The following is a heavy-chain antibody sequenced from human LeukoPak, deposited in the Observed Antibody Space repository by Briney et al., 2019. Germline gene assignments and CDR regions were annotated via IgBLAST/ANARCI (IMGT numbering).Heavy chain of an antibody. CDR2: INSDGSST. V-gene: IGHV3-74*01. CDR3: ARGGSAAAGDY. Sequence: PGGSLRLSCAASGFTFSSYSMHSVRPAPGKGLVWVSRINSDGSSTSYAGSVKGRFTISRDNAKNTLYLQMNSLGAEDTAVYYCARGGSAAAGDYWGEGTLVTVSS. D-gene: IGHD6-13*01. CDR1: GFTFSSYS. J-gene: IGHJ4*02.